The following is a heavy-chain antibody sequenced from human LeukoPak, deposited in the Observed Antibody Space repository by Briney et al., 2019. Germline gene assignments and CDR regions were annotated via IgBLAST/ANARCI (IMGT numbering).Heavy chain of an antibody. D-gene: IGHD6-19*01. CDR3: ARHLTSEYSSGWYYVDY. V-gene: IGHV4-39*01. Sequence: PSETLFLTCTVSGGSISSSTYYWGWIRQPPGKGLEWIGNIYHSGRTHYNPSLKSRVTIFVDTSKNQFSLKLSSVTATDRAVYYCARHLTSEYSSGWYYVDYWGQGTLVTVSS. J-gene: IGHJ4*02. CDR2: IYHSGRT. CDR1: GGSISSSTYY.